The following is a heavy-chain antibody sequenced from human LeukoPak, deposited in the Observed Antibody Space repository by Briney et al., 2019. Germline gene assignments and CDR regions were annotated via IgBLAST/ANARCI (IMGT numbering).Heavy chain of an antibody. J-gene: IGHJ3*02. Sequence: ASVKVSCKASGYTFTSYGISWVRQAPGQGLEWMGWISAHNGNTNYAQKLQGRVTMTTDTSTSTAYMELRSLRSDDTAVYYCASPAPFAYYDSSGYYSDAFDIWGQGTMVTVSS. V-gene: IGHV1-18*01. CDR2: ISAHNGNT. D-gene: IGHD3-22*01. CDR3: ASPAPFAYYDSSGYYSDAFDI. CDR1: GYTFTSYG.